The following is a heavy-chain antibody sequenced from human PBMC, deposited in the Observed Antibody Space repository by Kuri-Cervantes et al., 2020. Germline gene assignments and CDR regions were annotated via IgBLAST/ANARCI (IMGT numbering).Heavy chain of an antibody. J-gene: IGHJ3*02. CDR1: GYTFTGYY. V-gene: IGHV1-2*02. D-gene: IGHD6-19*01. CDR3: ASSRRRGSGWSSAFDI. CDR2: INPNSGGT. Sequence: ASVKVSCKASGYTFTGYYMHWVRQAPGQGLKWKGWINPNSGGTNYAQKFQGRVTMTRDTSISTAYMELSRLRSDDTAVYYCASSRRRGSGWSSAFDIWGQGTMVTVSS.